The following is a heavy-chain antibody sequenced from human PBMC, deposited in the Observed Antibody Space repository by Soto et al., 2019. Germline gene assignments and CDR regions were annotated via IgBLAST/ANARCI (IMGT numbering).Heavy chain of an antibody. D-gene: IGHD6-13*01. V-gene: IGHV3-23*01. CDR1: GFTFSNSA. CDR2: FREDGGTT. J-gene: IGHJ6*02. CDR3: AKASGVAAAVGMDV. Sequence: AGGSLRLSCAASGFTFSNSAMSWVRQAPGKGLEWVATFREDGGTTHYADSVKGRFTISRDNSKNTLYLQMNSLRAEDTAVYYCAKASGVAAAVGMDVWGQGTTVTVSS.